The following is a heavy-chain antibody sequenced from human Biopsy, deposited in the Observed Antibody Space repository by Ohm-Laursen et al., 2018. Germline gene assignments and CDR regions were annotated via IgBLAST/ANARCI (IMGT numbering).Heavy chain of an antibody. Sequence: GTLSLTCTVSRDSISNYYWTWIRQSPGKGLEWIGYIYYTRSTNYNPSVKSRVTIPVDTSKNQFSLKLNSVTAADTAVYFCARDSRGGHLNTTLITGKNLDSWGQGILVTVSS. J-gene: IGHJ4*02. CDR1: RDSISNYY. V-gene: IGHV4-59*01. CDR3: ARDSRGGHLNTTLITGKNLDS. CDR2: IYYTRST. D-gene: IGHD3-16*01.